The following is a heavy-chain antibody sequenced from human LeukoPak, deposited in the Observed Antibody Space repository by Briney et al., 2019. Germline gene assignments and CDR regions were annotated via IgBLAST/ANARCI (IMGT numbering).Heavy chain of an antibody. CDR1: GFTFSSYS. V-gene: IGHV3-48*01. J-gene: IGHJ4*02. Sequence: GGYLRLYCAASGFTFSSYSMNWVRQAPGKGLEWVSYISSSSSTIYHADSVKGRFTISRDNAKNSLYLQMNSLRAEDTAVYYCARDRAIFGVVISDYWGQGTLVTVSS. CDR2: ISSSSSTI. D-gene: IGHD3-3*01. CDR3: ARDRAIFGVVISDY.